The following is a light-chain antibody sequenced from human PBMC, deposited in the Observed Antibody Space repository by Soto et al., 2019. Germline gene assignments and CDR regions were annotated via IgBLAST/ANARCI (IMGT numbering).Light chain of an antibody. CDR3: MQGKQLPLT. J-gene: IGKJ4*01. Sequence: AMTQTPLSLSVTPGQPASIYCKSSRSLLHSDGKTQLYWFLQKPGQPPHLLVYDVSSRFSGVPDRVSGSGSGPDFTLKCSRVEAEDVGVYYCMQGKQLPLTFGGGTKVEIK. V-gene: IGKV2-29*03. CDR1: RSLLHSDGKTQ. CDR2: DVS.